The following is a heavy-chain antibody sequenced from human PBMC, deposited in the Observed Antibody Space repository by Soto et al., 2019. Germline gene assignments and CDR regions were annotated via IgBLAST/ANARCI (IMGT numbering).Heavy chain of an antibody. J-gene: IGHJ5*02. CDR1: GGSMSLNF. CDR2: ISTSGGT. Sequence: QVQLQESGPGLVKASETLSLTCTVSGGSMSLNFWSWIRQPAGKGLEWIGRISTSGGTNYNPSLKSRVTMSVDKSKNQFSLKLSSVTAADTAVDYCTRGAGPPWFDPWGQGTLVTVSS. CDR3: TRGAGPPWFDP. V-gene: IGHV4-4*07.